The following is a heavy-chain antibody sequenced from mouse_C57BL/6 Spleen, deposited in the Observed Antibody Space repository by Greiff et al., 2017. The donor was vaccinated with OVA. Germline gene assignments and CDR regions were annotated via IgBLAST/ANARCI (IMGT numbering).Heavy chain of an antibody. D-gene: IGHD1-1*01. CDR3: ARGYYGTCFDY. V-gene: IGHV1-26*01. CDR1: GYTFTDYY. Sequence: VQLQQSGPELVKPGASVKISCKASGYTFTDYYMNWVKQSHGKSLEWIGDINPNNGGTSYNQKFKGKATLTVDKSSSTAYMELRSLTSEDSAVYYCARGYYGTCFDYWGQGTTLTVSS. J-gene: IGHJ2*01. CDR2: INPNNGGT.